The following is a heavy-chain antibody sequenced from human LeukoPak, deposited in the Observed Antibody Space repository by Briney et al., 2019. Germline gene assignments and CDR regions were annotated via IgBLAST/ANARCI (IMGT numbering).Heavy chain of an antibody. CDR3: ARDRSSGYSGVWFDP. CDR1: GYTFTIYY. V-gene: IGHV1-2*02. D-gene: IGHD6-19*01. Sequence: ASVTVSCKASGYTFTIYYMHWVRQAPGQGLEWMGWINPNSGGTNYAQKFQGRVTMTRDTSISTAYMELSRLRSDDTAVYYCARDRSSGYSGVWFDPWGQGTLVTVSS. J-gene: IGHJ5*02. CDR2: INPNSGGT.